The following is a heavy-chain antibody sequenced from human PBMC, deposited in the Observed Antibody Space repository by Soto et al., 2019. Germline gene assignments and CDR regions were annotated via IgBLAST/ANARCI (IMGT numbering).Heavy chain of an antibody. CDR1: GFTFSSYW. CDR2: VKTDGSN. Sequence: EVQLVESGGGLVRPGGSLRLSCAASGFTFSSYWMHWVRQAPGKGLVWVSRVKTDGSNYYADSVRGRFTISRDNAKNTLYLQMNSLRDEDTAVYYCARGIRNYYGTDVWGQGTTVSVSS. D-gene: IGHD5-18*01. V-gene: IGHV3-74*01. CDR3: ARGIRNYYGTDV. J-gene: IGHJ6*02.